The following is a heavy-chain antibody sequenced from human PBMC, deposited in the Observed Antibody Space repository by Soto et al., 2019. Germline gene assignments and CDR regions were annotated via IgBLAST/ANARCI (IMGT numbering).Heavy chain of an antibody. V-gene: IGHV4-59*01. J-gene: IGHJ5*02. CDR1: GGSISSYY. CDR2: IYYSGST. CDR3: AGGVVVVAATPINWFDP. D-gene: IGHD2-15*01. Sequence: SETLSLTCTVSGGSISSYYWSWIRQPPGKGLEWIGYIYYSGSTNYNPSLKSRVTISVDTSKNQFSLKLSSVTAADTAVYYCAGGVVVVAATPINWFDPWGQGTLVTVSS.